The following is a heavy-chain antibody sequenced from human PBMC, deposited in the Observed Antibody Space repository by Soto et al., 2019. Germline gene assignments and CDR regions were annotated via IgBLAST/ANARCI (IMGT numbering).Heavy chain of an antibody. CDR2: ISGSGGST. V-gene: IGHV3-23*01. D-gene: IGHD3-22*01. Sequence: GGSLRLSCAASGFTFSSYAMSWVRQAPGKGLEWVSAISGSGGSTYYADSVKGRFTISRDNSKNTLYLQMNSLRAEDTAVYYCAKATYYYDSSGYYPFDYWGQGTLVTVSS. CDR1: GFTFSSYA. CDR3: AKATYYYDSSGYYPFDY. J-gene: IGHJ4*02.